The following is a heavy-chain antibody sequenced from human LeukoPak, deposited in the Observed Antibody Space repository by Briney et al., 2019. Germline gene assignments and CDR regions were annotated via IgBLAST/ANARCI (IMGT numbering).Heavy chain of an antibody. CDR3: ARDLCSSTSCYGSDY. CDR1: GYIFTSYG. Sequence: GASVKVSCKASGYIFTSYGISWVRQAPGQGLEWMGWISGYNGNTNYAQKLQGRVTMTTDTSTSTAYMELRSLRSDDTAVYYCARDLCSSTSCYGSDYWGQGTLVTVSS. J-gene: IGHJ4*02. CDR2: ISGYNGNT. V-gene: IGHV1-18*01. D-gene: IGHD2-2*01.